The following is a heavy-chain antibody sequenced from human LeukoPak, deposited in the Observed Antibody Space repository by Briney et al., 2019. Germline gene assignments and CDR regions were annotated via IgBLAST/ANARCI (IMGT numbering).Heavy chain of an antibody. D-gene: IGHD6-13*01. J-gene: IGHJ4*02. CDR2: ISGSGAGT. Sequence: GGSLRLSCAASGFTFSSSAMTWVRQAPGKGLEWVSAISGSGAGTFYADSVKGRFTISRDNSNITLYLQMNSLRAEDTAVYYCARDSGWWRFDFWGQGTLVTVSS. CDR3: ARDSGWWRFDF. V-gene: IGHV3-23*01. CDR1: GFTFSSSA.